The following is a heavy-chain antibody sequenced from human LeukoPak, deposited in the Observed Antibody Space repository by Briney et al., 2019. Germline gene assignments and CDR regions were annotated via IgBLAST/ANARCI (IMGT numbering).Heavy chain of an antibody. J-gene: IGHJ4*02. CDR3: ARQTYFYEASGHLNDN. D-gene: IGHD2-15*01. CDR2: IYYTGSP. CDR1: GGSISSYY. V-gene: IGHV4-59*04. Sequence: SETLSLTCTVSGGSISSYYWSWIRQPPGKGLEWIGSIYYTGSPFYNPSLRSRVTMSVDTAENQFSLNLNSVTAADTAIYYCARQTYFYEASGHLNDNWGQGTLVTVSS.